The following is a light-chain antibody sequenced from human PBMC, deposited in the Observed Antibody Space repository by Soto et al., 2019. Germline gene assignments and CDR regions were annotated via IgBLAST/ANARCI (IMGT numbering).Light chain of an antibody. CDR3: AAWDDSLSGWV. CDR2: RSN. V-gene: IGLV1-47*01. CDR1: SSNIGTNY. J-gene: IGLJ3*02. Sequence: QPVLTQPPSASGTPGQRVTISCSGSSSNIGTNYVYWYQQFPGTAPKLLIYRSNQRPSGVPDRFSGSKSGTSASLAISGLRSEDEADYHCAAWDDSLSGWVLGGGTKVTVL.